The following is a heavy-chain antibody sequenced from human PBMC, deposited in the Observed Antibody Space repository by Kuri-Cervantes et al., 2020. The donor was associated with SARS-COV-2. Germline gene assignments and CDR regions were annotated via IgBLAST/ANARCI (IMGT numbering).Heavy chain of an antibody. J-gene: IGHJ4*02. CDR3: ARSTYYGSGSYPNRYYFDY. CDR2: INPNSSGT. V-gene: IGHV1-2*02. Sequence: ASVKVSCKASGYTFTGYYTHWVRQAPGQGLEWMGWINPNSSGTNYAQKFQGRVTMTRDTSISTAYMELSRLRSDDTAVYYCARSTYYGSGSYPNRYYFDYWGQGTLVTDSS. CDR1: GYTFTGYY. D-gene: IGHD3-10*01.